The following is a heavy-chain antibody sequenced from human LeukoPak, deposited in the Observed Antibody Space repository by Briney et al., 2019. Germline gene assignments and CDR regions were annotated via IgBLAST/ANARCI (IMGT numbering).Heavy chain of an antibody. V-gene: IGHV3-33*08. CDR3: ARDMHYYYGMDV. J-gene: IGHJ6*02. CDR2: IWYDGSNK. D-gene: IGHD2-2*01. CDR1: GFTFSSYG. Sequence: GGSLRLSCAASGFTFSSYGMHWVRQAPGKGLEWVAVIWYDGSNKYYADSVKGRFTISRDNSKNTLYLQMNSLRAEDTAVYYCARDMHYYYGMDVWGQGTMVTVSS.